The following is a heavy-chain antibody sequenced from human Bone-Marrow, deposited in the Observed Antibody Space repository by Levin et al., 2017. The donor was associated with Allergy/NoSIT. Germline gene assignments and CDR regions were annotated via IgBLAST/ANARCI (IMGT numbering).Heavy chain of an antibody. CDR1: GFTFSSYA. CDR3: ARGGYYYGSGSYYYYYYGMDV. D-gene: IGHD3-10*01. Sequence: GGSLRLSCAASGFTFSSYAMHWVRQAPGKGLEWVAVISYDGSNKYYADSVKGRFTISRDNSKNTLYLQMNSLRAEDTAVYYCARGGYYYGSGSYYYYYYGMDVWGQGTTVTVSS. J-gene: IGHJ6*02. V-gene: IGHV3-30*04. CDR2: ISYDGSNK.